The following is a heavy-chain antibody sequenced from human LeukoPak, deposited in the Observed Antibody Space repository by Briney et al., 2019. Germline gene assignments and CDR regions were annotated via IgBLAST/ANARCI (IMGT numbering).Heavy chain of an antibody. D-gene: IGHD1-1*01. J-gene: IGHJ6*04. Sequence: SVKVSCKASGGTFSSYAISWVRQAPGQGLEWMGGIIPIFGTANYAQKLQGRVTITADKSTSTAYMKLSSLRSEDTAVYYCAREVERPRGYYYGMDVWGKGTTVTVSS. CDR1: GGTFSSYA. V-gene: IGHV1-69*06. CDR2: IIPIFGTA. CDR3: AREVERPRGYYYGMDV.